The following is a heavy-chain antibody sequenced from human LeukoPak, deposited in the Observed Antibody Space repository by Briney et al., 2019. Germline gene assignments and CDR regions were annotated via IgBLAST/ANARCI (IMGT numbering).Heavy chain of an antibody. CDR3: AGFTYYYDSSGYRFDY. Sequence: SETLSLTCAVYGGSFSGYYWSWIRQPPGKGLEWIGEINHSGSTNYNPSLKSRVTISLNTSKNQLSLKLSSVTAADTAVYYCAGFTYYYDSSGYRFDYWGQGTLVTVSS. CDR1: GGSFSGYY. J-gene: IGHJ4*02. V-gene: IGHV4-34*01. CDR2: INHSGST. D-gene: IGHD3-22*01.